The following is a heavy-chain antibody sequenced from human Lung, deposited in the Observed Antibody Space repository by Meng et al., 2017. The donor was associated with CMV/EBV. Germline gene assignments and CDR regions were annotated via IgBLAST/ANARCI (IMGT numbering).Heavy chain of an antibody. J-gene: IGHJ4*02. V-gene: IGHV3-7*01. CDR3: ARDPGFGALDF. CDR2: IKHDGSEE. CDR1: GFTFRTSW. D-gene: IGHD3-3*01. Sequence: EXXKISCAASGFTFRTSWMSWVRQAPGRGLEWVANIKHDGSEEYYVDSLTGRFTISRDNAKNSLYLQMNSLGAEDTALYYCARDPGFGALDFLGQGALVTVSS.